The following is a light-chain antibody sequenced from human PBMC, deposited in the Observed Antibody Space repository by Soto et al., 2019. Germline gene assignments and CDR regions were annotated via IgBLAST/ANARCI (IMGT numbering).Light chain of an antibody. V-gene: IGLV2-14*01. J-gene: IGLJ3*02. CDR2: EVR. CDR1: MRDVGAYNL. Sequence: QSALTQPASVSGSAGQSITISCSGTMRDVGAYNLVSWYQQHPGTAPKLIIYEVRNRPSGISSRFSGSRSGNTASLTISGLQPEDEGDYYCSAYSAISNLVFGAG. CDR3: SAYSAISNLV.